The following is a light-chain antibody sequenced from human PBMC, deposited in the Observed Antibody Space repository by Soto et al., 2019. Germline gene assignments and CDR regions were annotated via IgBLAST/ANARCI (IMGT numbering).Light chain of an antibody. Sequence: DLVMTQSPLSLPVTPGEPASISCRSSQTLLHSNGYDYLDWYVQKPGQSPQLLIFLGSTRASGVPDRFSGSGSGTDFTLTINRVEAEDAGVYYCMQALQPSYTFGPGTKLEIK. J-gene: IGKJ2*01. V-gene: IGKV2-28*01. CDR2: LGS. CDR1: QTLLHSNGYDY. CDR3: MQALQPSYT.